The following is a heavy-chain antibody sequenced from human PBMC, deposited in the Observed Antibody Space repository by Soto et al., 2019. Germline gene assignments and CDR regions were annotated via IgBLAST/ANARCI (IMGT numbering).Heavy chain of an antibody. D-gene: IGHD2-15*01. CDR2: IYYSGST. J-gene: IGHJ5*02. CDR1: GGSISSGGYY. V-gene: IGHV4-31*03. CDR3: ARAVPYCSGGSCHSRPAGRGWFDP. Sequence: SETLSLTCTVSGGSISSGGYYWSWIRQHPGKGLEWIGYIYYSGSTYYNPSLKSRVTISVDTSKNQFSLKLSSVTAADTAVYYCARAVPYCSGGSCHSRPAGRGWFDPWGQGTLVTVS.